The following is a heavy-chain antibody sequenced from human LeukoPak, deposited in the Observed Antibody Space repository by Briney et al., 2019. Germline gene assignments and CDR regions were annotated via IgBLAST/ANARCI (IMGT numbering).Heavy chain of an antibody. D-gene: IGHD6-19*01. CDR2: IYYSEST. CDR3: TSLPREQWLSRDY. J-gene: IGHJ4*02. CDR1: GGSISSSSYY. Sequence: PSETLSLTCTVSGGSISSSSYYWGWIRQPPGKGLEWIGSIYYSESTYYHPSLKRRAPISVDTSKNQFSRKLSYVTAADTAVYDCTSLPREQWLSRDYWGQGTLVTVSA. V-gene: IGHV4-39*01.